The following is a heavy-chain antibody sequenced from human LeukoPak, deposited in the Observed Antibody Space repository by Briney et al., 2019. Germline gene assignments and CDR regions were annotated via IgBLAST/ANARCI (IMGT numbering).Heavy chain of an antibody. Sequence: GESLKISCKGSGYSFTSYWIGWVRQMPGKGLEWMGIIYPGDSDTRYSPSFQGQVTISADKSISTAYLQWSSLKASDTAMYYCARHCGRQLRYFDWFKNWFDPWGQGTLVTVSS. CDR3: ARHCGRQLRYFDWFKNWFDP. V-gene: IGHV5-51*01. J-gene: IGHJ5*02. CDR1: GYSFTSYW. D-gene: IGHD3-9*01. CDR2: IYPGDSDT.